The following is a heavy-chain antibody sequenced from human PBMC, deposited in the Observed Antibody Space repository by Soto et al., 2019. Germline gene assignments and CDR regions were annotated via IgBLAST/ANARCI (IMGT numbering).Heavy chain of an antibody. CDR2: IYHSGST. Sequence: PSETLSLTCAFSVVSISSSNWWRWVRQPPGKGLEWIGEIYHSGSTNYNPSLKSRVTISVDKSKNQFSLKLSSVTAADTAVYYCASFLSSGWYERVDYYGMDLWGQGTTVTVSS. D-gene: IGHD6-19*01. CDR1: VVSISSSNW. V-gene: IGHV4-4*02. J-gene: IGHJ6*02. CDR3: ASFLSSGWYERVDYYGMDL.